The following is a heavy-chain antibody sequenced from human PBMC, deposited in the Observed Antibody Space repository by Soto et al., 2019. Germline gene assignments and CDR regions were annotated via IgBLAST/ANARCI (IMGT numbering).Heavy chain of an antibody. CDR2: ISGSGGST. D-gene: IGHD3-22*01. V-gene: IGHV3-23*01. CDR1: GFTFSSYA. CDR3: AKDGYDSSGYYPESFDY. Sequence: LRLSCAASGFTFSSYAMSWVRQAPGKGLEWVSAISGSGGSTYYADSVKGRFTISRDNSKNTLYLQMNSLRAEDTAVYYCAKDGYDSSGYYPESFDYWGQGTLVTVSS. J-gene: IGHJ4*02.